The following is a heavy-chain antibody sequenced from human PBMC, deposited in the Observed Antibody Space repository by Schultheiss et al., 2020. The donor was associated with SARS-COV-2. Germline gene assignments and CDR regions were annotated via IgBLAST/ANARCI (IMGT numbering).Heavy chain of an antibody. V-gene: IGHV3-9*01. J-gene: IGHJ6*02. CDR3: ASPVGTDNYYDSSGYPTGPEYGMDV. Sequence: SLKISCAASGFTFDDYAMHWVRQAPGKGLEWVSGISWNSGSIGYADSVKGRFTISRDNAKNSLYLQMNSLRAEDTALYYCASPVGTDNYYDSSGYPTGPEYGMDVWGQGTTVTVSS. CDR2: ISWNSGSI. CDR1: GFTFDDYA. D-gene: IGHD3-22*01.